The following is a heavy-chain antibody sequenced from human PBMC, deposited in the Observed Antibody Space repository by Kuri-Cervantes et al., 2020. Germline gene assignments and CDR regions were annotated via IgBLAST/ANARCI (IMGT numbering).Heavy chain of an antibody. CDR1: GFTFSTYA. Sequence: GGSLRLSCAASGFTFSTYAMRWVRQAPGRGLEWVANIKEDGSEKDYVDSVKGRFTISRDNSKNTLYLQMNSLRAEDTAVYYCAKDLTPSVIVGAFDYWGQGTLVTVSS. D-gene: IGHD1-26*01. CDR3: AKDLTPSVIVGAFDY. V-gene: IGHV3-7*03. J-gene: IGHJ4*02. CDR2: IKEDGSEK.